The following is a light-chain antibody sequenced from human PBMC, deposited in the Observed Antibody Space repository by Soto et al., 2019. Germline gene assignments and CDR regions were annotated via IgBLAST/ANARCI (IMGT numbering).Light chain of an antibody. CDR2: DAS. CDR1: QSVRNY. J-gene: IGKJ1*01. V-gene: IGKV3-11*01. Sequence: EIVLTQSPGTLSLSPGERATLSCRASQSVRNYLAWYQQKSGQAPRLLIYDASNRATGIPARFSGTGSGTDFTLTISSLEAEDFAVYYCQQRSKMPLTFGHGTKVDIK. CDR3: QQRSKMPLT.